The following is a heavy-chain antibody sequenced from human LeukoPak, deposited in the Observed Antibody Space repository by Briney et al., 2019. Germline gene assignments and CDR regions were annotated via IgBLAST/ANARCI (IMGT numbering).Heavy chain of an antibody. V-gene: IGHV1-24*01. CDR2: FDPEDGDT. J-gene: IGHJ1*01. D-gene: IGHD6-13*01. CDR3: ARGGGSSWYFQH. CDR1: GYTLTELS. Sequence: ASVKVSCKVSGYTLTELSMHWVRQAPGKGLEWMGGFDPEDGDTIYAQKFQGRVTMTEDTSTDTAYMELSSLRSEDTAVYYCARGGGSSWYFQHWGQGTLITVSS.